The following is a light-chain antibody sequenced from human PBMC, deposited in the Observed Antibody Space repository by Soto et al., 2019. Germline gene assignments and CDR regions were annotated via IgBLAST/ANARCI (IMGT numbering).Light chain of an antibody. V-gene: IGKV1-39*01. Sequence: DIQMTQSPSSLSASVGDRVTITCRASQSISNSLNWYQQKPGKAPDLLIYTTSSLQSGVPSGFSGSGSGTDFTLTISSLQPEDFATYYCQQSYSTPPTFGGGTNVEIK. CDR2: TTS. J-gene: IGKJ4*01. CDR3: QQSYSTPPT. CDR1: QSISNS.